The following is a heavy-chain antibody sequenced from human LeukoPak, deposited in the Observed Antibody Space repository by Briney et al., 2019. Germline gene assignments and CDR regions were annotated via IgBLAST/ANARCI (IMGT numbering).Heavy chain of an antibody. D-gene: IGHD6-13*01. CDR2: INHSGTT. J-gene: IGHJ4*02. V-gene: IGHV4-34*01. CDR3: ARRRADYGYSSSWYIEYYFDY. Sequence: SETLSLTCAVYGGSFSGFYWTWIRQTPRKGLEWIGEINHSGTTNYNPSLRGRVTISLDTSKNQFSLKLSSVTAADTAVYYCARRRADYGYSSSWYIEYYFDYWGQGTLVTVSS. CDR1: GGSFSGFY.